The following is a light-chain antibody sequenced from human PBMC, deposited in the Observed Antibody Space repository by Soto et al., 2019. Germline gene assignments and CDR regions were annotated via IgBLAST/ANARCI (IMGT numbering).Light chain of an antibody. CDR1: QSVSSTY. J-gene: IGKJ2*01. V-gene: IGKV3-20*01. CDR2: GAS. Sequence: EIGLTQSPGTLSLSPGERATLSCRASQSVSSTYLAWYQQKPGQAPRLLIYGASVRATGVPDRFSGSGSGTDFTLTISRLEPEDFAVYYWQQYGSSPYTFGQGTKLEIK. CDR3: QQYGSSPYT.